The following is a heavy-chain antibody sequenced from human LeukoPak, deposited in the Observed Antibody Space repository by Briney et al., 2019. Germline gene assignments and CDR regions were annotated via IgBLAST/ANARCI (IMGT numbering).Heavy chain of an antibody. CDR3: AREVSRGYTLHFDC. V-gene: IGHV3-21*01. Sequence: GGSLRLSCAASAFTFSTYGMNWVRQVPGKGLEWVSSISSSSSYIYYADSVKGRFTISRDDAKNSLYLQMNSLRAEDTAVYYCAREVSRGYTLHFDCWGQGTLVTVSS. CDR1: AFTFSTYG. CDR2: ISSSSSYI. J-gene: IGHJ4*02. D-gene: IGHD3-22*01.